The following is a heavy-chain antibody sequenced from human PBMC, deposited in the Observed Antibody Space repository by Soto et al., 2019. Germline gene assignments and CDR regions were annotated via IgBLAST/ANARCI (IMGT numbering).Heavy chain of an antibody. D-gene: IGHD3-10*01. CDR3: AKLALLEVDYGSGSCGDY. Sequence: QVQLVESGGGVVQPGRSLRLSCAASGFTFSSYGMHWVRQAPGKGLEWVAVISYDGSNKYYADSVKGRFTISRDNSKNTLYLQMNRLRAEDTAVYYCAKLALLEVDYGSGSCGDYWGQGTLVTVSS. CDR2: ISYDGSNK. V-gene: IGHV3-30*18. CDR1: GFTFSSYG. J-gene: IGHJ4*02.